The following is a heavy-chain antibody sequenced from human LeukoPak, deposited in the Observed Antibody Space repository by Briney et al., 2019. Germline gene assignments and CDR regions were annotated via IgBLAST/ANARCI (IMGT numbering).Heavy chain of an antibody. CDR1: GFTFSSYE. CDR3: ARSSPLSWFDP. CDR2: ISSSSSYI. V-gene: IGHV3-21*01. J-gene: IGHJ5*02. Sequence: PGGSLRLSCAASGFTFSSYEMNWVRQAPGKGLEWVSSISSSSSYIYYADSVKGRFTISRDNAKNSLYLQMNSLRAEDTAVYYCARSSPLSWFDPWGQGTLVTVSS.